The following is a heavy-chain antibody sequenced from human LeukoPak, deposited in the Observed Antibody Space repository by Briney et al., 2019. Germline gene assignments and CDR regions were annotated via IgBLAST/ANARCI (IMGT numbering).Heavy chain of an antibody. CDR1: GYTFTDYY. CDR3: ARDWYYYGSWTHQGVDY. CDR2: INPNSGGT. Sequence: ASVKVSCKASGYTFTDYYMHWVRQAPGQGLEWMGRINPNSGGTNYAQKFQGRVTMTRDTSISTAYMELSRLRSDDTAVYYCARDWYYYGSWTHQGVDYWGQGTLVTVSS. D-gene: IGHD3-10*01. J-gene: IGHJ4*02. V-gene: IGHV1-2*06.